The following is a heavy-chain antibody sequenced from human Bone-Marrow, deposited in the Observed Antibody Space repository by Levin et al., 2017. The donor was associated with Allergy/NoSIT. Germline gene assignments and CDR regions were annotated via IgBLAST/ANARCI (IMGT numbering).Heavy chain of an antibody. V-gene: IGHV5-51*01. CDR3: ARRAATMRGLYYYYYMDV. J-gene: IGHJ6*03. D-gene: IGHD3-16*01. CDR2: IYPGDSDT. CDR1: GYSFTSYW. Sequence: GESLKISCKGSGYSFTSYWIGWVRQMPGKGLEWMGIIYPGDSDTRYSPSFQGQVTISADKSISTAYLQWSSLKASDTAMYYCARRAATMRGLYYYYYMDVWGKGTTVTVSS.